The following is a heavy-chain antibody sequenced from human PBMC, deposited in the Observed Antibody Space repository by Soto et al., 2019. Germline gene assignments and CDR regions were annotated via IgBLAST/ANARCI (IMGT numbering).Heavy chain of an antibody. J-gene: IGHJ4*02. Sequence: GGSLRLSCEASGVTCSNYWMHWVRQAPGKGLVWVSRINSYGSDTSYADSVKGRFTISRDNAKNTLYLQMNSLRAEDTAMYYCANYDFSSGYSYWGQGTLVTVSS. V-gene: IGHV3-74*01. CDR2: INSYGSDT. D-gene: IGHD3-3*01. CDR1: GVTCSNYW. CDR3: ANYDFSSGYSY.